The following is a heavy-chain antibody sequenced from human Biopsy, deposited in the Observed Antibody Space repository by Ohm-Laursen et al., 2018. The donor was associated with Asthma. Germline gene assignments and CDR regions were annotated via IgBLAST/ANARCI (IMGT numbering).Heavy chain of an antibody. CDR3: ARAVSSSSYWYFDL. D-gene: IGHD6-6*01. J-gene: IGHJ2*01. Sequence: TLSLTCAASGDSIDSGDYSWTWIRQSPGVGLEWIGYIYRNGDTYYNPTLKNRVTISIDRSKNQFSLKVTSVTAADTAVYYCARAVSSSSYWYFDLWGRGDLVTVSS. CDR1: GDSIDSGDYS. CDR2: IYRNGDT. V-gene: IGHV4-30-2*06.